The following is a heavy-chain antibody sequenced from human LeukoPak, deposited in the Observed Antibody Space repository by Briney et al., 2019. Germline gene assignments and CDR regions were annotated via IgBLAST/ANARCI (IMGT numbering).Heavy chain of an antibody. J-gene: IGHJ5*02. Sequence: SETLSLTCTVSGGSISSYYWSWIRQPPGKGLEWIGYIYYSGSTNYNPSLKSRVTISVDTSKNQFSLKLSSVTAADTAVYYCARDGSGWYGGWFDPWGQGTLVTVSS. CDR3: ARDGSGWYGGWFDP. D-gene: IGHD6-19*01. CDR1: GGSISSYY. V-gene: IGHV4-59*01. CDR2: IYYSGST.